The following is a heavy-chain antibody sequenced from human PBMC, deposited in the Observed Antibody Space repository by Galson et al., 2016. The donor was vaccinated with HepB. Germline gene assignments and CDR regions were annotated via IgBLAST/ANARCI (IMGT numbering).Heavy chain of an antibody. D-gene: IGHD4-11*01. Sequence: SETLSLTCTVSGGSISTSSHYGGWIRQPPGKGLEWIVSVPYSGTTYYNPSLKSRVTTSVDTSKNQFSLKLRSVTAADTAVYYCARIFPYTNYVGSFDYWGQGALVTVSS. CDR3: ARIFPYTNYVGSFDY. J-gene: IGHJ4*02. V-gene: IGHV4-39*01. CDR1: GGSISTSSHY. CDR2: VPYSGTT.